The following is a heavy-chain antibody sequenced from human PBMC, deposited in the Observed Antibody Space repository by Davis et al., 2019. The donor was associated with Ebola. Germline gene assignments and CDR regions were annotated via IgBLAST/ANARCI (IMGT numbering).Heavy chain of an antibody. J-gene: IGHJ4*02. CDR2: ISYDGSNK. CDR1: GFTFSSYW. CDR3: ARTGPADYDILTGYLLI. Sequence: GESLKISCAASGFTFSSYWMSWVRQAPGKGLEWVAVISYDGSNKYYADSVKGRFTISRDNAKNSLYLQMNSLRAEDTAVYYCARTGPADYDILTGYLLIWGQGTLVTVSS. D-gene: IGHD3-9*01. V-gene: IGHV3-30-3*01.